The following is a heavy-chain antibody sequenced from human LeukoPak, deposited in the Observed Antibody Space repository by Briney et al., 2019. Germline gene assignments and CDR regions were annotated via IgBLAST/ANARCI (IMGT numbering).Heavy chain of an antibody. CDR2: IGPGGDI. V-gene: IGHV3-48*01. CDR1: GFSFTAYS. CDR3: ARRFDS. Sequence: GGSLRLSCAASGFSFTAYSMNWVRQAPGRGLEWLSYIGPGGDIYYADSVTGRFTVSRDIAKNSLYLQMNGLRVEDTAVYYCARRFDSWGQGTLVTVSS. J-gene: IGHJ4*02.